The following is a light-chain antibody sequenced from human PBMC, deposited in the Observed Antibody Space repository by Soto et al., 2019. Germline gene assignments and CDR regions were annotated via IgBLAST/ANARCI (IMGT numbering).Light chain of an antibody. CDR2: AAS. Sequence: DIQMTQSPSSLSASVGDRVTITCRASESIDNYLNWYQQKPGKAPKLLIYAASTLQSGVPSRFSGSGSGTDFTRTISSLQREDFATYYCQQSYSTPEFTFGPGTKVDIK. CDR1: ESIDNY. J-gene: IGKJ3*01. CDR3: QQSYSTPEFT. V-gene: IGKV1-39*01.